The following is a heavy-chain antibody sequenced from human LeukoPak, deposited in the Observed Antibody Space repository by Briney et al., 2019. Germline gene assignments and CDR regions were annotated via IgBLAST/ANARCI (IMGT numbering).Heavy chain of an antibody. V-gene: IGHV3-33*01. Sequence: GRSLRLSSAASGFTFSSYGMHWVRQAPGKGLEWVAVIWYDGSNKYYADSVKGRFTISRDNSKNTLYLQMNSLRAEDTAVYYCAREVRGVAPGDYWGQGTLVTVSS. CDR3: AREVRGVAPGDY. CDR2: IWYDGSNK. J-gene: IGHJ4*02. CDR1: GFTFSSYG. D-gene: IGHD3-10*01.